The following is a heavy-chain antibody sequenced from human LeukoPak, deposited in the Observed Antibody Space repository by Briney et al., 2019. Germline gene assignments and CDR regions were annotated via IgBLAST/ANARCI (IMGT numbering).Heavy chain of an antibody. J-gene: IGHJ2*01. CDR3: ARVGDHYHWYLDV. CDR2: IGGGATT. V-gene: IGHV3-23*01. Sequence: PGGSLRLSCAASGFTFSNYVMSWVRQAPGKGLEWVSAIGGGATTYYADSVKGRFTVSRDSSKNTLYLHMNSLRAEDTAVYYCARVGDHYHWYLDVWGRGTLVTASS. CDR1: GFTFSNYV. D-gene: IGHD3-10*01.